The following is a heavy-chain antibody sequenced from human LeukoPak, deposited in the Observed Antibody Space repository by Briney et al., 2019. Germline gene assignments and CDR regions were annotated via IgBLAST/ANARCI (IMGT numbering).Heavy chain of an antibody. CDR2: IYDSGST. Sequence: PSETLSLTCTVSGGSISSFHWSWIRQPPGKGLEHIGNIYDSGSTYYNPSLKSRVTISVDTSKNQFSLKLSSVTAADTAVYYCARTYSGRSYYFDCCGQGTLVSESS. D-gene: IGHD1-26*01. V-gene: IGHV4-59*01. CDR1: GGSISSFH. CDR3: ARTYSGRSYYFDC. J-gene: IGHJ4*02.